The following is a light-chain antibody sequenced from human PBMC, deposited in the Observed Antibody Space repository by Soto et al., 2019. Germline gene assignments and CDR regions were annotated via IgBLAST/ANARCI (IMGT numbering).Light chain of an antibody. CDR3: GSFVGGTTLI. V-gene: IGLV2-8*01. CDR1: GSAVGAYNY. Sequence: QSALTQSPSASGIRGQSVTISCSGPGSAVGAYNYLSWYQHHPGKAPKLIIYEVIKRPSGVPDRFSGSKSGTTASLTVSGLQTEDEAVYYCGSFVGGTTLIFGGGTKLTVL. J-gene: IGLJ2*01. CDR2: EVI.